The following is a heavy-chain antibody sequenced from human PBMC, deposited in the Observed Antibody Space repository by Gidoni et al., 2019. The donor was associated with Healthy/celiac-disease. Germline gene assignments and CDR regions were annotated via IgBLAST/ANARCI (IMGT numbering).Heavy chain of an antibody. Sequence: QVQLVESGGGVVQPGRSLRLSCAASGFTFSSYGMHWVRQAPGKGLEWVAVIAYDGSNKYYADSVKGRFTSSRDNSKNTLYLQMNSLRAEDTAVYYCAKDLGYCSSTSCYGLDYWGQGTLVTVSS. CDR3: AKDLGYCSSTSCYGLDY. CDR2: IAYDGSNK. V-gene: IGHV3-30*18. D-gene: IGHD2-2*01. J-gene: IGHJ4*02. CDR1: GFTFSSYG.